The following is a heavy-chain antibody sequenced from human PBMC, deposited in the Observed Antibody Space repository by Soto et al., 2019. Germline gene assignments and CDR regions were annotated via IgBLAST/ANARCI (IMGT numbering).Heavy chain of an antibody. CDR1: GGSFSGYY. V-gene: IGHV4-34*01. Sequence: PSETLSLTCAVYGGSFSGYYWSWIRQPPGKGLEWIGEINHSGSTNYNPSLKSRVTISVDTSKNQFSLKLSSVTAADTAAYYCARVLVRGVITYYYYYGMDVWGQGTTVTVPS. CDR3: ARVLVRGVITYYYYYGMDV. CDR2: INHSGST. D-gene: IGHD3-10*01. J-gene: IGHJ6*02.